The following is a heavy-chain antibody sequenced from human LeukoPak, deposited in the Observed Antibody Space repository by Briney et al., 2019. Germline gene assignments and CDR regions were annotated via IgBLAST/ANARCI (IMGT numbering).Heavy chain of an antibody. CDR1: GYTFTGYY. V-gene: IGHV1-2*06. D-gene: IGHD2/OR15-2a*01. Sequence: SGKVSCKASGYTFTGYYMHWVRQAPGQGLEWMGRINPNSGGTNYAQKFQGRVTMTRDTSINTAYMDLSRLRSDDTAVYYCARGRNSVNYFNLVAPYHFDYWGQGTLVTVSS. J-gene: IGHJ4*02. CDR3: ARGRNSVNYFNLVAPYHFDY. CDR2: INPNSGGT.